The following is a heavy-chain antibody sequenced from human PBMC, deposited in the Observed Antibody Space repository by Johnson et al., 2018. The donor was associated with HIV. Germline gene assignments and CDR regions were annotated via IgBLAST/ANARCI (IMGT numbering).Heavy chain of an antibody. D-gene: IGHD6-19*01. J-gene: IGHJ3*02. CDR1: GFTVRSNY. CDR2: IYTGGTT. CDR3: ARTRAGAFDI. V-gene: IGHV3-53*01. Sequence: QLVESGGGLIQPGGSLRLSCAASGFTVRSNYMSWVRQAPGKGLEWVSVIYTGGTTYHADSVKGRFTISRDNSKNTLYLQMTSLRAEDTAVYYCARTRAGAFDIWGQGTMVTVSS.